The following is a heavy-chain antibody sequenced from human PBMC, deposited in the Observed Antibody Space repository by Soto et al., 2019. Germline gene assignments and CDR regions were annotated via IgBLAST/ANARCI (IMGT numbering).Heavy chain of an antibody. CDR1: GFTFSSYA. V-gene: IGHV3-23*01. J-gene: IGHJ4*02. Sequence: EVQLLESGGGLVQPGGSLRLSCAASGFTFSSYAMSWVRQAPGKGLEWVPAISGSGGSTYYADSVKGRFTISRDNSKNTLYLQMNSLRAEDTAVYYCAKGGAYYGDYGDYWGQGTLVTVSS. CDR2: ISGSGGST. D-gene: IGHD4-17*01. CDR3: AKGGAYYGDYGDY.